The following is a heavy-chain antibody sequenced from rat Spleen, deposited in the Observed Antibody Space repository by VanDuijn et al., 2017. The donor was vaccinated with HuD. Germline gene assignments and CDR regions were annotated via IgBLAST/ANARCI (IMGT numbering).Heavy chain of an antibody. Sequence: EVQLVESGGGLVQPGRSMKLSCAASGFTFSTFPMAWVRQAPTKGLEWVATIGSSGGSIFSRDSVKGRFTISIDNAKSTLYLQMNSLRSEDTATYYCTRDSDIPTYFFDYWGQGVMVTVSS. V-gene: IGHV5-46*01. CDR3: TRDSDIPTYFFDY. J-gene: IGHJ2*01. CDR2: IGSSGGSI. CDR1: GFTFSTFP. D-gene: IGHD2-1*01.